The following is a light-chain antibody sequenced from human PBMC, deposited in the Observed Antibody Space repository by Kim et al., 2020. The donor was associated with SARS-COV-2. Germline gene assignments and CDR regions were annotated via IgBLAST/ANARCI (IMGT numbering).Light chain of an antibody. V-gene: IGKV3-20*01. Sequence: PGERATRSCRASQTVNNMNLAWYQQKPGQAPRLLIYGTSNRATGIPDRFSGSGSGSDFTLTISRVEPDDFAVYYCQQYSSSPSTTFGQGTRLEIK. CDR2: GTS. J-gene: IGKJ5*01. CDR3: QQYSSSPSTT. CDR1: QTVNNMN.